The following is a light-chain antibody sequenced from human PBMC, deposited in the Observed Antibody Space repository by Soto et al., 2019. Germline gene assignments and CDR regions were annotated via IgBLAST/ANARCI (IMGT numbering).Light chain of an antibody. CDR1: SSNIGAGYD. V-gene: IGLV1-40*01. J-gene: IGLJ2*01. Sequence: QSVLTQPPSVSGAPGQTVTIACTGSSSNIGAGYDVHWYQQLPGTAPKLLIYGNSHRPSGVPDRFSGSKSGTSASLAITGLQVEDEADYYCQSYDSRLSVVFGGGTKLTVL. CDR3: QSYDSRLSVV. CDR2: GNS.